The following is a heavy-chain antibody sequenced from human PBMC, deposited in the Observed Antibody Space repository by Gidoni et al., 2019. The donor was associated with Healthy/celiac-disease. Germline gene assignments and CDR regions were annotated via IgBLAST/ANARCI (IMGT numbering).Heavy chain of an antibody. Sequence: QLQLQESGPGLVKPSETLSLTCTVSGGSISSSSYYWGWIRQPPGKGLEWIGSIYYSGSTYYNPSLKSRVTISVDTSKNQFSLKLSSVTAADTAVYYCARQGIHQGYCSSTSCYRNYFDYWGQGTLVTVSS. CDR3: ARQGIHQGYCSSTSCYRNYFDY. J-gene: IGHJ4*02. CDR2: IYYSGST. D-gene: IGHD2-2*01. CDR1: GGSISSSSYY. V-gene: IGHV4-39*01.